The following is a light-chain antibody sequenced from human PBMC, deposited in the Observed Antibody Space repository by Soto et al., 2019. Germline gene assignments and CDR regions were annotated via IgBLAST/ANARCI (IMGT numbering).Light chain of an antibody. J-gene: IGKJ5*01. CDR3: QQRYSWPPIT. CDR2: DAS. Sequence: EIVLTQSPATLSLSPGERATLSCRASQTVSTFLAWYQQKPGQTPRLVIYDASTRATGIPARFSGNGSGTDFTLTISSLEAEDFAVYYCQQRYSWPPITFGQGTRLQIK. CDR1: QTVSTF. V-gene: IGKV3-11*01.